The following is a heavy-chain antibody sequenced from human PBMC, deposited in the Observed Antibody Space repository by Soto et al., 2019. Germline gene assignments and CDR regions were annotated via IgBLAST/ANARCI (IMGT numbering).Heavy chain of an antibody. CDR1: GYSFTTYW. CDR2: IYPGDSDT. D-gene: IGHD6-13*01. Sequence: PGESLKISCKGFGYSFTTYWIGWVRQMPGKGLEWMGIIYPGDSDTRYSPSFQGQVTISADKSISTAYLQWSSLRADDTAVYYCARVYSSSWYTFWGQGTLVTVSS. CDR3: ARVYSSSWYTF. V-gene: IGHV5-51*01. J-gene: IGHJ4*02.